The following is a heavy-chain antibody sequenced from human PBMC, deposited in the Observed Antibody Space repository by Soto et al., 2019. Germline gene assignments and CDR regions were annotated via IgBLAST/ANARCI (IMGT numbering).Heavy chain of an antibody. D-gene: IGHD1-26*01. V-gene: IGHV4-30-4*01. Sequence: QVQLQESGPGLVKPSQTLSLTCTVSGTTISSGDHYWSGIRQAPGKGLEWIGYMYYTGKTYYHTSLQSRVTLSVDTSKNQFSLKMTSVTAADTAMYFCARVYGRGDYFDFWGRGTLVSVSS. J-gene: IGHJ4*02. CDR1: GTTISSGDHY. CDR2: MYYTGKT. CDR3: ARVYGRGDYFDF.